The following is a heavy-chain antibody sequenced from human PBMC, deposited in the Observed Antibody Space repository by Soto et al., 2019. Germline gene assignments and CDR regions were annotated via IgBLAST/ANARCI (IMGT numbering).Heavy chain of an antibody. V-gene: IGHV4-59*04. J-gene: IGHJ3*02. CDR2: IYNSGST. CDR1: GTSISSYS. CDR3: ATYRKFFQI. Sequence: PSETLSLTCTVSGTSISSYSWSWIRQPPGKGLEWIGFIYNSGSTYYNSSLKSRVTISVDRSKNHFFLNLTSVTAADTAVYYCATYRKFFQIWGQGTKVTVSS.